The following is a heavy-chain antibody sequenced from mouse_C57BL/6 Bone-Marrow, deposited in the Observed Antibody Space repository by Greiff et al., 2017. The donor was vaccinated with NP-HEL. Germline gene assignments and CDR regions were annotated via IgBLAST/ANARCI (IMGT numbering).Heavy chain of an antibody. CDR3: TTGGSSPYAMDY. Sequence: EVQLQQSGAELVRPGASVKLSCTVSGFNIKDDYMHWVKQRPEQGLEWMGWIDPENGDTEYASKFQGKATITADTSSNTAYLQLSSLTSEDTAVYYCTTGGSSPYAMDYWGQGTSVTVSS. CDR1: GFNIKDDY. D-gene: IGHD1-1*01. J-gene: IGHJ4*01. V-gene: IGHV14-4*01. CDR2: IDPENGDT.